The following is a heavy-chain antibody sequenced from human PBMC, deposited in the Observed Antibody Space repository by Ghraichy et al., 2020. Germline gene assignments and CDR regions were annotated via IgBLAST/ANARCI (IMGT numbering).Heavy chain of an antibody. CDR1: GFTFSSYA. J-gene: IGHJ6*02. V-gene: IGHV3-23*01. D-gene: IGHD4-11*01. CDR3: AKDRRDSYDYYGMDV. CDR2: ISGSGGST. Sequence: GGSLRLSCAASGFTFSSYAMSWVRQAPGKGLEWVSAISGSGGSTYYADSVKGRFTISRDNSKNTLYLQMNSLRAEDTAVYYCAKDRRDSYDYYGMDVWGQGTTVTVSS.